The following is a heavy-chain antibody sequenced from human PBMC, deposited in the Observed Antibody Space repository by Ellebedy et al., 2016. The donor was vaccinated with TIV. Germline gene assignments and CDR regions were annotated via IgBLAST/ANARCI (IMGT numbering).Heavy chain of an antibody. CDR3: AKDIGMYSSGWPD. CDR1: GFTFDDYT. J-gene: IGHJ4*02. Sequence: GGSLRLSXAASGFTFDDYTMHWVRQAPGKGLEWVSLISWDGGSTYYADSVKGRFTISRDNSKNSLYLQMNSLRTEDNALYYCAKDIGMYSSGWPDWGQGTLVTVSS. D-gene: IGHD6-19*01. V-gene: IGHV3-43*01. CDR2: ISWDGGST.